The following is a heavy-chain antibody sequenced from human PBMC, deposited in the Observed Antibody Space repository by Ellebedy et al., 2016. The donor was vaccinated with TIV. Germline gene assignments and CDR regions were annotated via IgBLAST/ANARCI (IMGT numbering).Heavy chain of an antibody. J-gene: IGHJ3*01. CDR3: ANYKNTGGSVWRSDAFDV. CDR2: IGGSGDEI. D-gene: IGHD6-19*01. CDR1: GDSISSSVYY. Sequence: PSETLSLTCTVSGDSISSSVYYWGWVRQAPGKGLEWVSTIGGSGDEIHYADSVKGRFSISRDNFKNTLCLQMNSLRAEDTAVYYCANYKNTGGSVWRSDAFDVWGQGTMVTVSS. V-gene: IGHV3-23*01.